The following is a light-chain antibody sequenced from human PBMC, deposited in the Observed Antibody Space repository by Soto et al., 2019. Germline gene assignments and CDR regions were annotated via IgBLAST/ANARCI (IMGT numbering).Light chain of an antibody. V-gene: IGKV3-11*01. CDR3: HQRQSWPRT. Sequence: EIVLTQSPAILSLSPGERATLSCRASQSVSSYLTWYQQKPGQAPRLLIYQTSIRAAGIPARFSASGSGTDFTLTISDVQPEDFALYYCHQRQSWPRTFGQGTKVDIK. J-gene: IGKJ1*01. CDR2: QTS. CDR1: QSVSSY.